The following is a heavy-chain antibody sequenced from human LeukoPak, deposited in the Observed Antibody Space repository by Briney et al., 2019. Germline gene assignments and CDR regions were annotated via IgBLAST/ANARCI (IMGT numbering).Heavy chain of an antibody. CDR2: INPNSGGT. V-gene: IGHV1-2*02. D-gene: IGHD4-23*01. Sequence: GASVKVSCKASGYTFTGYYMHWVRQAPGQGLEWMGWINPNSGGTNYAQKFQGRVTMTRDTSISTAYMELSRLRSDDTAVYYCARDEYDYGGTLLYYFDYWGQGTLVTVSS. J-gene: IGHJ4*02. CDR3: ARDEYDYGGTLLYYFDY. CDR1: GYTFTGYY.